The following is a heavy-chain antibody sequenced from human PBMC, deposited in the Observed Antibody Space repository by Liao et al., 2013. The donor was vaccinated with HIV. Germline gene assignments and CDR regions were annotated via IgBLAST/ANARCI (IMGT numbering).Heavy chain of an antibody. Sequence: QVKLQQWGAGLLKPSETLSLTCAVYGGSLSENYWTWIRQPPGKGLEWIGEIDHSGSTNYKSSLKSRVTISVDMSKNQFSLKLTSVTAADTAVYYCARDDGGKSDYWGQGTLVTVSS. V-gene: IGHV4-34*01. J-gene: IGHJ4*02. CDR3: ARDDGGKSDY. D-gene: IGHD3-16*01. CDR1: GGSLSENY. CDR2: IDHSGST.